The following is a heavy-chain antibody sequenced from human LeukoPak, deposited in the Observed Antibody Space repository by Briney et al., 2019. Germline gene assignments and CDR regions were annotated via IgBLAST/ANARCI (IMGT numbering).Heavy chain of an antibody. CDR2: IYHSGST. Sequence: SETLSLTCAVSGGSISSSNWWSWVRQPPGKGLEWIGEIYHSGSTNYNPSLKSRVTMSVDTSKNQFSLKLSSVTAADTAVYYCARSSEMTTFDYWGQGTLVTVSS. CDR1: GGSISSSNW. CDR3: ARSSEMTTFDY. D-gene: IGHD4-11*01. J-gene: IGHJ4*02. V-gene: IGHV4-4*02.